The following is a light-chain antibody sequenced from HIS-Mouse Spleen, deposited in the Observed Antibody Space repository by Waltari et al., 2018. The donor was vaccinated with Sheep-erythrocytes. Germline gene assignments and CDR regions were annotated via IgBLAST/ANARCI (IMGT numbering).Light chain of an antibody. Sequence: DIVMTQSPDSLAVSLGERATIHCNSSQSVLYSSNNKNYLAWYQQKPGQPPKLLIYWASTRESGVPDRFSGSGSGTDFTLTISSLQAEDVAVYYCQQYYSTLLTFGGGTKVEIK. CDR1: QSVLYSSNNKNY. V-gene: IGKV4-1*01. CDR2: WAS. J-gene: IGKJ4*01. CDR3: QQYYSTLLT.